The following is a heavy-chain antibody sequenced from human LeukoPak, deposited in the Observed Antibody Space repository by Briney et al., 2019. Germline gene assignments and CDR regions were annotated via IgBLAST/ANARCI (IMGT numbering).Heavy chain of an antibody. D-gene: IGHD3-10*01. V-gene: IGHV1-2*02. CDR1: GYTFTGYH. Sequence: ASVKVSCKASGYTFTGYHMHRVRQAPGQGLEWMGWINPNSGGTNYAQKFQGRVTMTRDTSISTAYMELSRLRSDDTAVYYCARTGYYGSGSYFDPWGQGTLVTVSS. CDR3: ARTGYYGSGSYFDP. CDR2: INPNSGGT. J-gene: IGHJ5*02.